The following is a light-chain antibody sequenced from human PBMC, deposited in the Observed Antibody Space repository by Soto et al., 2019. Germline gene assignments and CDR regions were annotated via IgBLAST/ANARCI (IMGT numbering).Light chain of an antibody. J-gene: IGKJ2*01. CDR1: QDISNY. CDR2: DAS. V-gene: IGKV1-33*01. CDR3: QQYDNLPF. Sequence: DIPMTQSPSSLSASVGDRVTITCQASQDISNYLNWYQQKPGKATKLLIYDASNLETGVPSRFSGSGSGTDFTFTISSLQPEDIATYYCQQYDNLPFFGQGTKLEIK.